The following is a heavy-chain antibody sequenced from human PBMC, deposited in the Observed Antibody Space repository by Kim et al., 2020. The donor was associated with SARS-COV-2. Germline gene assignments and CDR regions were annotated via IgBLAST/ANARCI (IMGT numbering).Heavy chain of an antibody. J-gene: IGHJ4*02. Sequence: TLSLTCTVSGGSISSGGYYWSWIRQHLGKGLEWIGYIYYSGSTYYNPSLKSRVTISVDTSKNQFSLKLSSVTAADTAVYYCARARSITMIVVVITYFDYWGQGTLVTVSS. CDR3: ARARSITMIVVVITYFDY. D-gene: IGHD3-22*01. CDR1: GGSISSGGYY. CDR2: IYYSGST. V-gene: IGHV4-31*03.